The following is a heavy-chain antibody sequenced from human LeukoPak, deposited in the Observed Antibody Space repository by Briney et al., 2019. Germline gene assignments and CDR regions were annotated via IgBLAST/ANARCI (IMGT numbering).Heavy chain of an antibody. V-gene: IGHV3-23*01. CDR2: ISGSGGST. CDR1: GFTFSSYA. CDR3: AKDRAYCGGDCYSPRRLPYYFDY. J-gene: IGHJ4*02. Sequence: LPGGSLRLSCAASGFTFSSYAMSWVRQAPGKGLEWVSAISGSGGSTYYADSVKGRFTISRDNSKNTLYLQMNSLRAEDTAVYYCAKDRAYCGGDCYSPRRLPYYFDYWGQGTLVTVSS. D-gene: IGHD2-21*02.